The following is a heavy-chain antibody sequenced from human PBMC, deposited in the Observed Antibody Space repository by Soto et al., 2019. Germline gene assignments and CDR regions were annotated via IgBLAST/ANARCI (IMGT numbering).Heavy chain of an antibody. D-gene: IGHD4-4*01. Sequence: GGSLRLSCAGSGFSFDAYGMHWVRQAPGKGLEWLTTVSFDSKNKYYIDSVEGRFTISRDNSKNMLFLQMNSLRHEDTAVYYCAKESVETSYSYYGMDVWGPGTTVTVSS. CDR3: AKESVETSYSYYGMDV. CDR2: VSFDSKNK. V-gene: IGHV3-30*18. J-gene: IGHJ6*02. CDR1: GFSFDAYG.